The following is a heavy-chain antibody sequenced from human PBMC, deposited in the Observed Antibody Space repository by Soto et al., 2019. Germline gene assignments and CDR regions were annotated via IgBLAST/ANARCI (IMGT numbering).Heavy chain of an antibody. CDR1: GGSVSGGNYY. CDR2: IYHSGST. CDR3: ASDRPLTTVTRGGYYSYAMDV. D-gene: IGHD4-17*01. J-gene: IGHJ6*02. Sequence: QVQLQESGPGLVKPSETLSLTCTVSGGSVSGGNYYWSWIRQPPGKGLEWVGYIYHSGSTNYNPSLKSRLTISIDASKNSFSLTLSSVPAADTAMYFCASDRPLTTVTRGGYYSYAMDVWGQGTTVTVSS. V-gene: IGHV4-61*01.